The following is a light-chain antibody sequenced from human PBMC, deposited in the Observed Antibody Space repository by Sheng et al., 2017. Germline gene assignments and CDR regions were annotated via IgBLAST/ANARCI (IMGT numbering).Light chain of an antibody. CDR3: QQFHSYPLT. J-gene: IGKJ4*01. V-gene: IGKV1-13*02. CDR1: QGIGST. CDR2: DVS. Sequence: AVQLTQSPSSLSASVGDRVTITCRASQGIGSTLAWYQQKPGKAPKLLVYDVSSLESGVPSRFSGSGSGPDFTLTISSLQPEDFATYYCQQFHSYPLTFGGGTNMEIK.